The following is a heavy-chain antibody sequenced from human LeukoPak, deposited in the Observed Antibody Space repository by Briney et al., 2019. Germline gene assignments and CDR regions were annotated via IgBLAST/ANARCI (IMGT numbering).Heavy chain of an antibody. V-gene: IGHV3-23*01. Sequence: PGVSLRLSCAASGFTFSRYAMIWLRHAPGKGLEWVIAFYGSGGSIYYAHYVKGRFTISRYNYKATLYLQMHSRRAEDTAVYYGAKAPSGGNYGGWVLFDYWGQGTLVTVSS. CDR2: FYGSGGSI. J-gene: IGHJ4*02. CDR1: GFTFSRYA. D-gene: IGHD1-7*01. CDR3: AKAPSGGNYGGWVLFDY.